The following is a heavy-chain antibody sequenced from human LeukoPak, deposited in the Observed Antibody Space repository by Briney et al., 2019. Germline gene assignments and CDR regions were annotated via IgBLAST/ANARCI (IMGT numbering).Heavy chain of an antibody. Sequence: SGGSLRLSCAASGFTLSSYWMAWVRQAPGKGLWWGANIKHDESEKYYAESARGRFTISRENAKNSLYLQMNSLRAEDTALYYCARDSGGSLDHWGQGTLLTVSS. V-gene: IGHV3-7*03. D-gene: IGHD6-19*01. CDR2: IKHDESEK. CDR1: GFTLSSYW. J-gene: IGHJ4*02. CDR3: ARDSGGSLDH.